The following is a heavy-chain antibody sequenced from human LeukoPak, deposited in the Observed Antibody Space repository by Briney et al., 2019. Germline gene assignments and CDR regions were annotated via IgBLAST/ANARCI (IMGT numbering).Heavy chain of an antibody. D-gene: IGHD3-16*02. CDR2: IKQDGSEK. CDR3: ARDRGDYVWGGYRYSGFSAFDI. J-gene: IGHJ3*02. CDR1: GFTFSSYW. V-gene: IGHV3-7*01. Sequence: PGGSLRLSCAASGFTFSSYWMSWVRQAPGKGLEWVANIKQDGSEKYYVDSVKGRFTISRDNAKNSLYLQMNSLRAEDTAVYYCARDRGDYVWGGYRYSGFSAFDIWGQGTMVTVSS.